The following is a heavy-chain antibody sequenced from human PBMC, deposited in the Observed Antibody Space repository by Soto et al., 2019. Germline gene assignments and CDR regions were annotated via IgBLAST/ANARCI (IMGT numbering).Heavy chain of an antibody. CDR1: GFTFSGYS. V-gene: IGHV3-21*01. D-gene: IGHD2-15*01. CDR2: ISSSSSYI. CDR3: ARSVANWFDP. J-gene: IGHJ5*02. Sequence: EVQLVESGGGLVKPGGSLRLSCAASGFTFSGYSMNWVRQAPGKGLEWVSSISSSSSYIYYADSVKGRFTISRDNAKNSLYLQMNSLRAEDTAVYYCARSVANWFDPWGQGTLVTVSS.